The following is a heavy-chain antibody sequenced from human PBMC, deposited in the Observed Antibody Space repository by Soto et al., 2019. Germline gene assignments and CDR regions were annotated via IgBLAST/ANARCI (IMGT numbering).Heavy chain of an antibody. CDR3: AKDRRADWESYYYYAMDV. CDR2: IIPIYGTA. D-gene: IGHD1-26*01. Sequence: QVQLVQSGAEVKKPGSSVNVSCTASGGTFSSFTISWVRQAPGQGLEWMGGIIPIYGTANYAQKFQGRVTITADASTRAAYMELSSLRSEDTAVYYCAKDRRADWESYYYYAMDVWGQGTTVTVSS. CDR1: GGTFSSFT. V-gene: IGHV1-69*01. J-gene: IGHJ6*02.